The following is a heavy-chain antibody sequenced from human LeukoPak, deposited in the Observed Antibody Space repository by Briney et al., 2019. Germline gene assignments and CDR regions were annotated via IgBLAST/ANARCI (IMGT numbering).Heavy chain of an antibody. CDR2: ISSSISYT. CDR1: GFIFSDYY. D-gene: IGHD3-16*01. Sequence: GGSLRLSCAASGFIFSDYYMTWIRQAPGKXLEWVSYISSSISYTNYADSVKGRFTISRDNAKNSLYLQMNSLRADDTAVYYCASGGGGMVIGDYWGQGTLVTVSS. CDR3: ASGGGGMVIGDY. V-gene: IGHV3-11*06. J-gene: IGHJ4*02.